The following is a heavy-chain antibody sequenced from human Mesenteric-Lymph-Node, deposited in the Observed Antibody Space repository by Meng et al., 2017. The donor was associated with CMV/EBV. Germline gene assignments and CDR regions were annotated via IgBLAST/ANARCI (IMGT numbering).Heavy chain of an antibody. Sequence: GESLKISCAASEFTFSSYEMNWGRRAPGKGLEWVSYISSSGSTIYYADSVKGRFTISRDNSKNTLYLQMNSLRAEDTAVYYCARDNKVTMIPRSMDVWGQGTTVTVSS. V-gene: IGHV3-48*03. CDR2: ISSSGSTI. D-gene: IGHD3-22*01. CDR3: ARDNKVTMIPRSMDV. CDR1: EFTFSSYE. J-gene: IGHJ6*02.